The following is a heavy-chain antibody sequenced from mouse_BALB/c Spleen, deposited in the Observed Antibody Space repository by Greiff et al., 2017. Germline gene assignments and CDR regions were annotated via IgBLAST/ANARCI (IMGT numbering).Heavy chain of an antibody. D-gene: IGHD3-2*01. J-gene: IGHJ4*01. Sequence: QVHVKQSGAELVRPGVSVKISCKGSGYTFTDYAMHWVKQSHAKSLEWIGVISTYYGDASYNQKFKGKATMTVDKSSSTAYMELARLTSEDSAIYYCARQDSSGYVPYAMDYWGQGTSVTVSS. CDR3: ARQDSSGYVPYAMDY. CDR2: ISTYYGDA. V-gene: IGHV1S137*01. CDR1: GYTFTDYA.